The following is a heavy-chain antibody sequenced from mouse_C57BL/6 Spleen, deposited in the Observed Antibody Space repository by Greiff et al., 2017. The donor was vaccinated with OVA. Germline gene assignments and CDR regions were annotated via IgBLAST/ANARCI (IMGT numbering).Heavy chain of an antibody. V-gene: IGHV8-12*01. Sequence: QVTLKECGPGILQSSQTLSLTCSFSGFSLSTSGMGVSWIRQPSGKGLEWLAHIYWDDDKRYNPSLKSRLTISKDTSRNQVFLKITSVDTADTATYYCARRAYYSNGFAYWGQGTLVTVSA. CDR1: GFSLSTSGMG. D-gene: IGHD2-5*01. J-gene: IGHJ3*01. CDR2: IYWDDDK. CDR3: ARRAYYSNGFAY.